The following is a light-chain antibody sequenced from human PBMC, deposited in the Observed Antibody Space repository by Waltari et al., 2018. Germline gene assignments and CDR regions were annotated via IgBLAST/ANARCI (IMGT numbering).Light chain of an antibody. V-gene: IGKV3-20*01. Sequence: DIVLTQSPASPSLSPGDRATLSCRASQSVGRTLAWYQQRPGQAPRLLIYDASSRATGIPDRFSGSGSGTDFSLTISRLEPEDFAVYYCQKYGTRPATFGQGTKVEVK. J-gene: IGKJ1*01. CDR1: QSVGRT. CDR3: QKYGTRPAT. CDR2: DAS.